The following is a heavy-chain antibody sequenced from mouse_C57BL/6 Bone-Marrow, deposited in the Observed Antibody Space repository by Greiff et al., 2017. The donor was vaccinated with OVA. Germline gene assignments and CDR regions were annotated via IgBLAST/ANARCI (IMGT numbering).Heavy chain of an antibody. CDR1: GFTFSSYA. CDR2: ISDGGSYT. CDR3: ARDEMGTTTWFAY. Sequence: EVQRVESGGGLVKPGGSLKLSCAASGFTFSSYAMSWVRQTPEKRLEWVATISDGGSYTYYPDNVKGRFTISRDNAKNNLYLQMSHLKAEDTAMYYCARDEMGTTTWFAYWGQGTLVTVSA. D-gene: IGHD2-2*01. V-gene: IGHV5-4*01. J-gene: IGHJ3*01.